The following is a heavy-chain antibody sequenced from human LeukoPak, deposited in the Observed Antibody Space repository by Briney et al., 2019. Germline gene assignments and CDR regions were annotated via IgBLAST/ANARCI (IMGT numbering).Heavy chain of an antibody. CDR2: ISSSSTYI. D-gene: IGHD6-19*01. Sequence: GGSLRLSCAASGFTFRTYSMTWVRQAPGKGLEWVSSISSSSTYIYYTDSVKGRFTISRDDAKNSLYQQMDSLRADDTAIYYCARDKSYSAVAGTSPLYWGQGTLVTVSS. CDR3: ARDKSYSAVAGTSPLY. J-gene: IGHJ4*02. V-gene: IGHV3-21*01. CDR1: GFTFRTYS.